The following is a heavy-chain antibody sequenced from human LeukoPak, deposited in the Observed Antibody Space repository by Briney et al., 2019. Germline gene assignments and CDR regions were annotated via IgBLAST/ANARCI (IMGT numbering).Heavy chain of an antibody. D-gene: IGHD1-20*01. CDR2: IYYSGST. V-gene: IGHV4-34*01. CDR1: GGSFSGYY. Sequence: PSETLSLTCAVYGGSFSGYYWSWIRQPPGKGLEWIGTIYYSGSTYYNPSLKSRVTISVDMSKNQFSLKLSSVTAADTAVYYCARVGGIDNYYFDYWGQGTLVTVSS. CDR3: ARVGGIDNYYFDY. J-gene: IGHJ4*02.